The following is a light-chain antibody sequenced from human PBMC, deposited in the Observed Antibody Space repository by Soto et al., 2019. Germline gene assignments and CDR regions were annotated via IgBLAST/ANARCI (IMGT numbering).Light chain of an antibody. CDR1: SSNIGADFD. Sequence: QSVLTQPPSVSGAPGQRVTISCTGSSSNIGADFDVHWYQQLPGTAPKLLISGNSNRPSGVPDRFSGSKSGSSASLAITGLQAEDEADYYCQSYDSSLRGWVFGGGTKLTVL. CDR3: QSYDSSLRGWV. V-gene: IGLV1-40*01. J-gene: IGLJ3*02. CDR2: GNS.